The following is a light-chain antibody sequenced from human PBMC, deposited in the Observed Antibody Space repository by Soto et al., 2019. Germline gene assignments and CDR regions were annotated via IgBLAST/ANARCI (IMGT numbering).Light chain of an antibody. J-gene: IGKJ4*01. V-gene: IGKV1-39*01. CDR3: QQSYCTLLT. CDR1: QSISSY. CDR2: AAS. Sequence: DIQMTQSPSSLSASVGDRVTITCRASQSISSYLNWYQQKPGKAPKLLIYAASSLQSGVPSRFSGSGSGTDFTLTIRSLQPEDFATYDCQQSYCTLLTFGGGTKVEIK.